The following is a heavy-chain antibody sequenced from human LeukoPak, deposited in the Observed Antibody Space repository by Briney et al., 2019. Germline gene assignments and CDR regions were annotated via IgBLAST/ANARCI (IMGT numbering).Heavy chain of an antibody. CDR1: GYSFTSYW. V-gene: IGHV5-51*01. Sequence: GESLKISCKGSGYSFTSYWIGWVRQMPGKGLEWMGIIYPGDSDTRYSPSFQGQVTISADKSTSTAYLQWSSLKASDTAMYYCARGGTIAAPENWFDPWGQGTLVTVSS. CDR2: IYPGDSDT. J-gene: IGHJ5*02. D-gene: IGHD6-6*01. CDR3: ARGGTIAAPENWFDP.